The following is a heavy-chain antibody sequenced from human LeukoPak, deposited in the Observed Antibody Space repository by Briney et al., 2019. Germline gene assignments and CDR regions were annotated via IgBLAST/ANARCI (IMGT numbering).Heavy chain of an antibody. CDR1: GFTFSTYA. CDR3: AKTTRYYYDSSGRLGSNYYFDY. D-gene: IGHD3-22*01. V-gene: IGHV3-23*01. Sequence: PGGSLRPSCAVSGFTFSTYAMSWVRQAPGKGREWVSAIIGSGGSTYYADSVKGRFTISRNNSKNTLYLQMNSLRAEDTAVYYCAKTTRYYYDSSGRLGSNYYFDYWSQGTLVTVYS. J-gene: IGHJ4*02. CDR2: IIGSGGST.